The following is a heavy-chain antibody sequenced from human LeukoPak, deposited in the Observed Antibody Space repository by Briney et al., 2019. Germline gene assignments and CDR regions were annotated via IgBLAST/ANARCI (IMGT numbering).Heavy chain of an antibody. J-gene: IGHJ4*02. CDR3: ARESRRVGEGDFDY. V-gene: IGHV3-20*04. Sequence: GAGGSLRLSCAASGFPFDDYGMTWVRQAPGKGLEWVSGINWNGGSTGYADSVKGRFTVSRDNAKNSLYLQMNSLRAEDTAVYYCARESRRVGEGDFDYWGQGTLVTVSS. CDR2: INWNGGST. D-gene: IGHD1-26*01. CDR1: GFPFDDYG.